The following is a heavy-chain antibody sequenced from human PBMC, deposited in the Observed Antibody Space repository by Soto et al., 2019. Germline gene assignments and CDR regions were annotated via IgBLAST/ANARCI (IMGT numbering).Heavy chain of an antibody. CDR3: ARVPSP. CDR1: GGSSIGYS. CDR2: IYHSGST. J-gene: IGHJ5*02. V-gene: IGHV4-30-2*01. Sequence: SETLSLTCTVAGGSSIGYSWSWIRQPPGKGLEWIGYIYHSGSTYYNPSLKSRVTISVDRSKNQFPLKLSSVTAADTSVYYCARVPSPWGQGTLVTVSS.